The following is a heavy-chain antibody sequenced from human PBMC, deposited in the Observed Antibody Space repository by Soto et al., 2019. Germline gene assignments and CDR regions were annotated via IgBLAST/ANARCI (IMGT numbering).Heavy chain of an antibody. V-gene: IGHV6-1*01. Sequence: SQTLSLTCAISGDSVSSNSAAWNWIRQSPSRGLEWPGRTYYRSKWYNDYAVSVKSRITINPDTSKNQFSLQPNSVTPEDTAVYYCARVRYDFWSGSTYYYGMDVWGQGTTVTVSS. D-gene: IGHD3-3*01. CDR1: GDSVSSNSAA. CDR3: ARVRYDFWSGSTYYYGMDV. CDR2: TYYRSKWYN. J-gene: IGHJ6*02.